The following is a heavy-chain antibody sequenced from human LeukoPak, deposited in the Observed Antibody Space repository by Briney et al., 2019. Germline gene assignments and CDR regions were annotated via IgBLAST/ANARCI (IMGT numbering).Heavy chain of an antibody. V-gene: IGHV4-30-4*08. D-gene: IGHD5-24*01. CDR1: GGSISSGDYY. J-gene: IGHJ4*02. Sequence: PSQTLSLTCTVSGGSISSGDYYWSWIRQPPGKGLEWIGYIYYSGGTYYNPSLKSRVTISVDTSKNQFSLKLSSVTAADTAVYYCARRDGYNPRVDYWGQGTLVTVSS. CDR2: IYYSGGT. CDR3: ARRDGYNPRVDY.